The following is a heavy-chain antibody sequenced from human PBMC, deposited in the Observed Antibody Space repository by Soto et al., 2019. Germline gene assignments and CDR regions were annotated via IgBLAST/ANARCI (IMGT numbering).Heavy chain of an antibody. CDR2: IYHSGST. D-gene: IGHD6-6*01. V-gene: IGHV4-38-2*02. J-gene: IGHJ4*02. Sequence: SETLSLTCAVSGYSISSGYYWGWIRQPPGKGLEWIGSIYHSGSTYYNPSLKSRVTISVDTSKNQFSLKLSSVTAADTAVYYSARDDRYSSSPGFDYWGQGTLVIVSS. CDR3: ARDDRYSSSPGFDY. CDR1: GYSISSGYY.